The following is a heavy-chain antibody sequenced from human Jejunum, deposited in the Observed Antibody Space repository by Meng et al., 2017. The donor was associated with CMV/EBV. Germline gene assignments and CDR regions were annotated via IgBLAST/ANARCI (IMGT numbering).Heavy chain of an antibody. CDR3: ARDEETIVVADALLRGGGIDY. D-gene: IGHD3-22*01. Sequence: SFWACIRPPPGQGLAWIGSIYYRGSTYSNPSLKSRVNISVDTSKNQFSLHLTSVTAADTAVYYCARDEETIVVADALLRGGGIDYWGQGTLVTVSS. J-gene: IGHJ4*02. CDR2: IYYRGST. V-gene: IGHV4-39*07. CDR1: SF.